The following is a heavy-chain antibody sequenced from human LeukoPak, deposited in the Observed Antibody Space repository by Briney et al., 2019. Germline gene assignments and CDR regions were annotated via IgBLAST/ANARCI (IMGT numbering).Heavy chain of an antibody. J-gene: IGHJ4*02. CDR2: IYSGGGT. CDR1: GFTVSSNY. V-gene: IGHV3-66*01. CDR3: ASRGSRYYFDY. D-gene: IGHD6-13*01. Sequence: GGSLRLSCAASGFTVSSNYMSWVRQTPGKGLEWVSVIYSGGGTYYADSEKGRFTISRDSSKNTLYLQMNSLRAEDTAVYYCASRGSRYYFDYWGQGTLVTVSS.